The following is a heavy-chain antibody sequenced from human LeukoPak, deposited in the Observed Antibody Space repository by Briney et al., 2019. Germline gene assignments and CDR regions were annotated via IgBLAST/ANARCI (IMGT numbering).Heavy chain of an antibody. V-gene: IGHV3-23*01. CDR3: AKVRDTAMVLYYFDY. J-gene: IGHJ4*02. D-gene: IGHD5-18*01. Sequence: GGSLRLSCAASEFAFSSYAMSWVRQAPGKGLEWVSAIGGSGASTYYADSVKGRFTISRDNSKNTLYLQMNSLRAEDTAVYYCAKVRDTAMVLYYFDYWGQGTLVTISS. CDR1: EFAFSSYA. CDR2: IGGSGAST.